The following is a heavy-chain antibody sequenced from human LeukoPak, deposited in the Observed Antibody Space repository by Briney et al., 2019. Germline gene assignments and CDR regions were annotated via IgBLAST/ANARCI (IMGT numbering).Heavy chain of an antibody. V-gene: IGHV4-59*01. Sequence: PSETLSLTCTVSGGSISSYYWSWIRQPPGKGLEWIGYIYYSGSTNYNPSLKSRVTISVDTSKNQFSLKLSSVTAADTAVYYCARYRYSSSWSYYFDYWGQGTLVTVSS. CDR1: GGSISSYY. J-gene: IGHJ4*02. CDR3: ARYRYSSSWSYYFDY. D-gene: IGHD6-13*01. CDR2: IYYSGST.